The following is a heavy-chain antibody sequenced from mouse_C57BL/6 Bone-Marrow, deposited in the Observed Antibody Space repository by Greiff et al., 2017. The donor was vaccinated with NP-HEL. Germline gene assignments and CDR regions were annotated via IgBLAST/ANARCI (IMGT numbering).Heavy chain of an antibody. D-gene: IGHD2-2*01. CDR1: GYAFRSSW. CDR2: IYPGDGDT. Sequence: VQLQQSGPELVKPGASVKISCKSSGYAFRSSWMNWVKQRPGKGLEWIGRIYPGDGDTNYNGKCKGKAKLTADKSSSTAYMQLSSLTSEDSAVYCCARGGNYGYDVDYFDYWGQGTTLTVSS. V-gene: IGHV1-82*01. J-gene: IGHJ2*01. CDR3: ARGGNYGYDVDYFDY.